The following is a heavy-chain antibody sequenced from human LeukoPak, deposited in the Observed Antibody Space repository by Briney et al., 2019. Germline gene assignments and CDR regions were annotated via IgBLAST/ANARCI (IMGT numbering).Heavy chain of an antibody. CDR1: GGSISSYY. D-gene: IGHD3-22*01. Sequence: SETLSLTCTVSGGSISSYYWSWIRQPPGKGLECIGYIYYSGNTNYNPSLKSRVTISVDTPNNQFSLKLSSVTAADTAVYYCARAGYYDSSGYYPARYFDLWGRGTLVTVSS. V-gene: IGHV4-59*01. J-gene: IGHJ2*01. CDR3: ARAGYYDSSGYYPARYFDL. CDR2: IYYSGNT.